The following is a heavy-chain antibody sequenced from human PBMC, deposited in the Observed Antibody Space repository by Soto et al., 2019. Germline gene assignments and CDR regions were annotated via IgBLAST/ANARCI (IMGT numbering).Heavy chain of an antibody. CDR2: IYKSTTT. CDR1: GDSISTVDYF. Sequence: SETLSLTCSVSGDSISTVDYFWAWIRQPPGQSLEYIGYIYKSTTTYYNPSFESRVAISLDTSKSQFSLNVTSVTAADTAVYFCARGRYCLTGRCFPNWFDSWGQGTLVTVYS. D-gene: IGHD2-15*01. V-gene: IGHV4-30-4*01. CDR3: ARGRYCLTGRCFPNWFDS. J-gene: IGHJ5*01.